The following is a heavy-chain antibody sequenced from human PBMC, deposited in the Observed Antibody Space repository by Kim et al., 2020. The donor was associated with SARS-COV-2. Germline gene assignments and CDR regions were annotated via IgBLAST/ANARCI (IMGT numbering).Heavy chain of an antibody. CDR3: ARQPKYSDESAGYQCDD. V-gene: IGHV3-7*04. D-gene: IGHD2-21*01. Sequence: SLQARSTISRDKAKNTVVLQLNSLRPDDTAVYYCARQPKYSDESAGYQCDDWGQGTLVTVSS. J-gene: IGHJ4*02.